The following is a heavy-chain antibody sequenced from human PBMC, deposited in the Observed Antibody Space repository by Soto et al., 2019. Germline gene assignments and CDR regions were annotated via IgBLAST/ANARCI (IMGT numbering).Heavy chain of an antibody. V-gene: IGHV3-23*01. D-gene: IGHD2-8*01. CDR2: ISVSGDNT. CDR1: GFTFSTYA. CDR3: AKGGCRDY. J-gene: IGHJ4*02. Sequence: EVHLLESGGGLVQPGGSLRLSCAASGFTFSTYAMSWVRQAPGKGLEWVSFISVSGDNTYYADSVKGRFTISRDNSYNTLNLNVISLGAEDTDVYYRAKGGCRDYWGQGALVTVSS.